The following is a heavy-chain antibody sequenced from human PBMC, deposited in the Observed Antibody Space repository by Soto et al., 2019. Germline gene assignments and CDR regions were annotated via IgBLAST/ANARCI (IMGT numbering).Heavy chain of an antibody. CDR3: ARVLQSFDRYYYYMDV. Sequence: QVQLQESGPGLVKPSETLSLTCTVSGGSISSYYWSWIRQPPGKGLEWIGYIYYSGSTNYNPSLKSRVTISVDTSKNQFSLKLSSVTAADTAVYYCARVLQSFDRYYYYMDVWGKGTTVTVSS. CDR1: GGSISSYY. CDR2: IYYSGST. J-gene: IGHJ6*03. V-gene: IGHV4-59*01. D-gene: IGHD4-4*01.